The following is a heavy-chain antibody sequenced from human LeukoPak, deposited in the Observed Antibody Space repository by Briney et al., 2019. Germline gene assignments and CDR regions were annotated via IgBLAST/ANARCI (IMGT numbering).Heavy chain of an antibody. CDR1: GFTFSSYA. CDR3: AKSSERITMIVVVMPLDY. D-gene: IGHD3-22*01. CDR2: ISGSGGST. V-gene: IGHV3-23*01. Sequence: GGSLRLSCAASGFTFSSYAMSWVRQAPGKGLEWVSAISGSGGSTYYADSVKGRFTISRDNSKNTLYLQMNSLRAEDTAVYYCAKSSERITMIVVVMPLDYWGQGTLVTVSS. J-gene: IGHJ4*02.